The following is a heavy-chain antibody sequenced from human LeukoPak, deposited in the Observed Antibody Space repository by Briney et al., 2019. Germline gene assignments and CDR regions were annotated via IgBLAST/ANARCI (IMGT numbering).Heavy chain of an antibody. CDR2: IYPGDSDT. D-gene: IGHD5-12*01. V-gene: IGHV5-51*01. CDR3: ARQNSGYVN. J-gene: IGHJ4*02. Sequence: GESLKISRKGSGYSFTIYWIAWVRQLPAKGLECMGIIYPGDSDTTYSPSFQGQVTISADKSISTAYLQWSSLKASDTAMYYCARQNSGYVNWGQGTLVTVSS. CDR1: GYSFTIYW.